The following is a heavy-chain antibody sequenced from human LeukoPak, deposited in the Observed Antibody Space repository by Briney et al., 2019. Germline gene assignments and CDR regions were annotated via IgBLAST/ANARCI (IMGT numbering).Heavy chain of an antibody. D-gene: IGHD6-19*01. CDR2: IYYSGST. Sequence: SETLSLTFTVSGGSISSYYWSWIRQPPGKGLEWIGYIYYSGSTNYNPSLKSRVTISVDTSKNQFSLKLSSVTAADTAVYYCARAGSSGLPDYWGQGTLVTASS. CDR1: GGSISSYY. J-gene: IGHJ4*02. V-gene: IGHV4-59*01. CDR3: ARAGSSGLPDY.